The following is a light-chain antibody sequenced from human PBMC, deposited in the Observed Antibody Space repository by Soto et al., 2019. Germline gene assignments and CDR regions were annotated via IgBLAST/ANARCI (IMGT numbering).Light chain of an antibody. CDR2: TAT. Sequence: DIQMTQSPSTLSASVGDRVTITCRASQSISSWLAWYQQKPGKAPKLLIYTATILESGVPSSFSGSGSGTVFILTSSSLQHDDFTNYYCQQYNSYWTFGQGTKVEIK. J-gene: IGKJ1*01. CDR1: QSISSW. V-gene: IGKV1-5*03. CDR3: QQYNSYWT.